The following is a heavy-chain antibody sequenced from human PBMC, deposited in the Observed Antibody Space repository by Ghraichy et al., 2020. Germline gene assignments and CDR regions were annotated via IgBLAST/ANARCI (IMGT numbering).Heavy chain of an antibody. CDR3: ARLGRVTTSFEGNYYMDV. Sequence: SETLSLTCTVSGGSISSYYWSWIRQPPGKGLEWIGYIYYSGSTNYNPSLKSRVTISVDTSKNQFSLKLSSVTAADTAVYYCARLGRVTTSFEGNYYMDVWGKGTTVTVSS. J-gene: IGHJ6*03. CDR1: GGSISSYY. V-gene: IGHV4-59*01. CDR2: IYYSGST. D-gene: IGHD4-11*01.